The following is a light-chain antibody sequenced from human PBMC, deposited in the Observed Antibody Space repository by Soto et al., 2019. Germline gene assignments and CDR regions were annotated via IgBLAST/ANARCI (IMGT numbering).Light chain of an antibody. Sequence: QSVLTQPPSVSGAPGQRVTLSCTGSSSTIGAGYDVHWYQQLPGTAPILLIYGNSNRPSGVPDRFSGSKSGTSASLAITGLQAEDEADYYCQSYDSSLSGYVFGTGTKLTVL. V-gene: IGLV1-40*01. CDR1: SSTIGAGYD. J-gene: IGLJ1*01. CDR3: QSYDSSLSGYV. CDR2: GNS.